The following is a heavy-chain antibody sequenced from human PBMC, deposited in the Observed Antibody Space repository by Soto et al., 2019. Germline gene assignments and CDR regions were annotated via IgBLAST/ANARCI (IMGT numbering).Heavy chain of an antibody. D-gene: IGHD3-3*01. CDR3: ARGALNYVLWSGPINGRMDV. J-gene: IGHJ6*02. CDR1: GGSFSDYSWN. V-gene: IGHV4-34*01. Sequence: SGTPSLTCAVYGGSFSDYSWNWNWIRQPPGKGLEWIGEVNHSGSTSHNPSLKSRVTLSLDTSKNQFSLILTSVTAADTAVYYCARGALNYVLWSGPINGRMDVWGQGNTVTVSS. CDR2: VNHSGST.